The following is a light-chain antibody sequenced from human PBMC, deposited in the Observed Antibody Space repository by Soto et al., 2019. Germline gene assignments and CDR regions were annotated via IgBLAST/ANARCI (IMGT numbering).Light chain of an antibody. Sequence: EIVLTQSPATLSVSTGERATVAXRASQSFSNNFAWYQQKPGXXTRTXXXGSXTRATGIPARFIGSGSGKEFTLTISSLQSEDFAVYYCQQYNNLTTRTFGQGTRLEIK. CDR3: QQYNNLTTRT. V-gene: IGKV3-15*01. J-gene: IGKJ5*01. CDR2: GSX. CDR1: QSFSNN.